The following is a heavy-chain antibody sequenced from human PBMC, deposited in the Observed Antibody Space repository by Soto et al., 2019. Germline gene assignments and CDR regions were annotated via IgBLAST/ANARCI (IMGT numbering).Heavy chain of an antibody. J-gene: IGHJ6*02. CDR1: GFTFSSYW. CDR3: AKGLGNAKEV. D-gene: IGHD2-8*01. V-gene: IGHV3-74*01. CDR2: INSEGTGT. Sequence: GGSLRLSCAASGFTFSSYWMHWVRQVPGKGLVWVSRINSEGTGTIYADSVKGRFTISRDNAKNTLYLQMSGLRVEDTAVFHCAKGLGNAKEVWGQGTTVTVSS.